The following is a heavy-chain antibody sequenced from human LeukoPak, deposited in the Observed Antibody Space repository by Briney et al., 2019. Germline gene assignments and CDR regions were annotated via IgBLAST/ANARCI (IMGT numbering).Heavy chain of an antibody. CDR2: ISYDGSNK. CDR3: AKDSTVGWADYYYMDV. CDR1: GFTFSSYA. J-gene: IGHJ6*03. Sequence: GGSLRLSCAASGFTFSSYAMHWVRQAPGKGLEWEAVISYDGSNKYYADSVKGRFTISRDNSKNTLYLQMNSLRAEDTAVYYCAKDSTVGWADYYYMDVWGKGTTVTVSS. V-gene: IGHV3-30*04. D-gene: IGHD3-3*02.